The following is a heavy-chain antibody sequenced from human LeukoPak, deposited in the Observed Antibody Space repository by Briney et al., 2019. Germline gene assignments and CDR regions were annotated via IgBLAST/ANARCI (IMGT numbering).Heavy chain of an antibody. J-gene: IGHJ4*02. Sequence: PGGSLRLSCAASGFIFSSYAMSWVRQAPGKGLEWVSGISGSGGRAYYADSVRGRFTISRGNSKNTLSLQMNSLRVEETAVYYCAKDRGVERGATDYWGQGTLVTVSS. CDR3: AKDRGVERGATDY. D-gene: IGHD1-26*01. CDR1: GFIFSSYA. CDR2: ISGSGGRA. V-gene: IGHV3-23*01.